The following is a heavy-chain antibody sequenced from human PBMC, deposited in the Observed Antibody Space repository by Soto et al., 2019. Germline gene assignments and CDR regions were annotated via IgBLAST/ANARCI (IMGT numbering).Heavy chain of an antibody. D-gene: IGHD1-1*01. CDR3: ARAAGDTTGIRYFFDY. CDR2: INSDGSGT. CDR1: GFTFSTHW. V-gene: IGHV3-74*01. Sequence: EVQLVESGGGLVQPGGSLRLSCAASGFTFSTHWMHWVRQAPGKGLVWVSRINSDGSGTNYADSVKGRFIISRDNAKTTLFLQMNSLSAEDTAVYYCARAAGDTTGIRYFFDYWGQGTLVTVSS. J-gene: IGHJ4*02.